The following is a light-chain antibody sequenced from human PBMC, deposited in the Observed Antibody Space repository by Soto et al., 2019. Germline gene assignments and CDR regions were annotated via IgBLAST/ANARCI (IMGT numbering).Light chain of an antibody. CDR2: DVS. J-gene: IGLJ2*01. Sequence: QSALTQPAYVSGSPGQLITISCTGTTSDVGDYNFVSWYQQHPGKAPKLKIYDVSSRPSGVSHRFSGSKSGNTASLTISGIQAEDEADYYCSSYASSNTLLFGGGTKLTVL. V-gene: IGLV2-14*01. CDR1: TSDVGDYNF. CDR3: SSYASSNTLL.